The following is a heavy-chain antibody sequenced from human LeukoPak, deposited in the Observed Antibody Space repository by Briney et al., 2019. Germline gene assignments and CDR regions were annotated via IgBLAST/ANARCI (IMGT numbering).Heavy chain of an antibody. Sequence: GESLKISCKGSGYSFTSYWNGWGRPMPGKGLEWMGIIYPGDSDTRYSPSFQGQVTISADKSINSAYLQWSSLKASDTAVYYCARRGEGGTSGLDYWGQGTLVTVSS. V-gene: IGHV5-51*01. CDR1: GYSFTSYW. CDR2: IYPGDSDT. CDR3: ARRGEGGTSGLDY. D-gene: IGHD1-26*01. J-gene: IGHJ4*02.